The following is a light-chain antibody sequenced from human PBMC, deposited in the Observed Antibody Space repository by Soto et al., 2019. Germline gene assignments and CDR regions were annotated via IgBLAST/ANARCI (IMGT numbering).Light chain of an antibody. Sequence: EIVVTQSPATLSLSQGERATLSCRASQSVNIYLASYQQKPGQAPRRLINNAFNRATGIPARFSGSGSGTDFTLTISSLEAEEFAAYYCQQRHNWSSPSFGGGTKVDIK. CDR1: QSVNIY. V-gene: IGKV3-11*01. CDR3: QQRHNWSSPS. J-gene: IGKJ4*01. CDR2: NAF.